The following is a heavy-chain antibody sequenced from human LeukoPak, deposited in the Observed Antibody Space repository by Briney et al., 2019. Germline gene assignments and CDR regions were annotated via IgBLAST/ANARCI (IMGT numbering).Heavy chain of an antibody. Sequence: SETLSLTCTVSGGSISRSDYYWGWIRQPPGKGLEWIGSVYYSGRTYYNPSLKSQVTISVDTSKNQFSLKVSSVTAADTAVYFCARAIGFDDSGRYYPDFWGQGTLVSVSS. CDR3: ARAIGFDDSGRYYPDF. J-gene: IGHJ4*01. V-gene: IGHV4-39*01. D-gene: IGHD3-10*01. CDR1: GGSISRSDYY. CDR2: VYYSGRT.